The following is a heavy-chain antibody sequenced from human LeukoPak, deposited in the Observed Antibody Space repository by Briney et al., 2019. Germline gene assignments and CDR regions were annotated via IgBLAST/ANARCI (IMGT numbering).Heavy chain of an antibody. J-gene: IGHJ4*02. V-gene: IGHV3-48*03. Sequence: GGSLRLSCAAPGFTFSSFEMNWVRQAPGKGLEWVSYISSSGDTIYYADSVKGRFTISGDNAKNSLYLQMNSLRAEDTAVYYCASLDGGIDFDYWGQGTLVTVSS. CDR3: ASLDGGIDFDY. CDR1: GFTFSSFE. D-gene: IGHD3-16*01. CDR2: ISSSGDTI.